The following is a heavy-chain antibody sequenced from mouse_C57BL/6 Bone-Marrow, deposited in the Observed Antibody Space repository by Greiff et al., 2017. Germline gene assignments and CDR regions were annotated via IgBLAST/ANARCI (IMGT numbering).Heavy chain of an antibody. V-gene: IGHV1-26*01. CDR1: GYTFTDYY. CDR3: AARTIYYCNYGFAY. D-gene: IGHD2-1*01. Sequence: EVQLQQSGPELVKPGASVKISCKASGYTFTDYYMNWVKQSHGKSLEWIGDINPNNGGTSYNQKFKGKATLTVDKSSSTAYMELRSLTSEDSAVYYCAARTIYYCNYGFAYWGQGTLVTVSA. CDR2: INPNNGGT. J-gene: IGHJ3*01.